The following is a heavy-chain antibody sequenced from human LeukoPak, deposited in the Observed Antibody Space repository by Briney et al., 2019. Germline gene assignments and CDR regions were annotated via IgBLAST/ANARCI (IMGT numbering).Heavy chain of an antibody. D-gene: IGHD1-26*01. CDR3: ARVAAWELETFYFDY. Sequence: ASVKVSCKASGYTSISYGINWVRQAPGQGLEWMGWISVYNGNTNYAQKLQGRVTMTTDTSTSTAYMELRSLRSDDTAIYYCARVAAWELETFYFDYWGQGTLVTVSS. CDR1: GYTSISYG. CDR2: ISVYNGNT. J-gene: IGHJ4*02. V-gene: IGHV1-18*01.